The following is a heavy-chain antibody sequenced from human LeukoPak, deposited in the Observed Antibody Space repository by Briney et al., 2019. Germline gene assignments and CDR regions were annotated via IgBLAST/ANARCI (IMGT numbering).Heavy chain of an antibody. Sequence: TSETLSLTCAVYGGSFSGYYWSWIRQPPGKGLEWIGYIYYSGSTNYNPSLKSRVTISVDTSKNQFSLKLSSVTAADTAVYYCARGLSYHGGQQLVWEYYYYYYMDVWGKGTTVTISS. J-gene: IGHJ6*03. CDR3: ARGLSYHGGQQLVWEYYYYYYMDV. CDR2: IYYSGST. V-gene: IGHV4-59*01. D-gene: IGHD6-13*01. CDR1: GGSFSGYY.